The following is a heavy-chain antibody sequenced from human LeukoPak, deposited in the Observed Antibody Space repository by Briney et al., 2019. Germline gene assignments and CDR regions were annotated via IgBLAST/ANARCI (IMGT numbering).Heavy chain of an antibody. V-gene: IGHV1-18*01. J-gene: IGHJ6*02. CDR2: ISAYNGNT. Sequence: ASVKVSCKASGYTFTSYGISWVRQAPGQGLEWMGWISAYNGNTNYAQKLQGRVTMTTDTSTSTAYMELRSLRSDDTAVYYCARDIVVVPAKERYYYYGMDVWGQGTTVTVSS. CDR3: ARDIVVVPAKERYYYYGMDV. CDR1: GYTFTSYG. D-gene: IGHD2-2*01.